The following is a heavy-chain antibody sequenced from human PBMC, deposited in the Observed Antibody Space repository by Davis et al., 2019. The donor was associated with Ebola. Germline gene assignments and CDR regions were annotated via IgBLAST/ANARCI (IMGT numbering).Heavy chain of an antibody. CDR1: GFTFSGSP. CDR3: IKAGCSGASCNYYYGMDV. J-gene: IGHJ6*02. CDR2: IKTKGSNYAT. Sequence: PGGSLRLSCEASGFTFSGSPMHWARQASGKGLEWLGRIKTKGSNYATAYAESVKGRFTISRDDSQNTAYLEMNSLRTEDTAVYYCIKAGCSGASCNYYYGMDVWGQGTTVTVSS. V-gene: IGHV3-73*01. D-gene: IGHD2-15*01.